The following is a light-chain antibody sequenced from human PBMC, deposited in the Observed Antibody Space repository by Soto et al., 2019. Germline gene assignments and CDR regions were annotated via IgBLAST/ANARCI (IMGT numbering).Light chain of an antibody. CDR3: SSYITSSIAHV. J-gene: IGLJ1*01. Sequence: QSALTQPASVSGSPGQSSTISCTGTSSDVGGYNYVSWYQQHPGKAPKLMIYEVSNRPSGVSNRFSGSKSGNTASLTISGRQAEDEAADYYSSYITSSIAHVFGTGTKLTVL. CDR2: EVS. CDR1: SSDVGGYNY. V-gene: IGLV2-14*01.